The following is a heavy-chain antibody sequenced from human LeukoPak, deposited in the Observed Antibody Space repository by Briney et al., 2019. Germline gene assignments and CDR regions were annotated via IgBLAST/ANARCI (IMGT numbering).Heavy chain of an antibody. J-gene: IGHJ3*02. CDR3: ARRILHYGGNSGAFDI. CDR1: GGSISSSSYY. D-gene: IGHD4-23*01. Sequence: SETLSLTCTVSGGSISSSSYYWGWLRQPPEKGLEWIGSIYYSGSTYYNPSLKSRVTISVDTSKNQFSLKLSSVTAADTAVYYCARRILHYGGNSGAFDIWGQGTMVTVSS. V-gene: IGHV4-39*01. CDR2: IYYSGST.